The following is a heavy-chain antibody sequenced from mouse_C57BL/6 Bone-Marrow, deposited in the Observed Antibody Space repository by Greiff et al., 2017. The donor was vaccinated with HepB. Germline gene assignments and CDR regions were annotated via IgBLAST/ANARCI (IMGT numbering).Heavy chain of an antibody. D-gene: IGHD1-1*01. CDR3: ARHGDYYGSSWYFDV. CDR2: ISNGGGST. CDR1: GFTFSDYY. V-gene: IGHV5-12*01. Sequence: EVQGVESGGGLVQPGGSLKLSCAASGFTFSDYYMYWVRQTPEKRLEWVAYISNGGGSTYYPDTVKGRFTISRDNAKNTLYLQMSRLKSEDTAMYYCARHGDYYGSSWYFDVWGTGTTVTVSS. J-gene: IGHJ1*03.